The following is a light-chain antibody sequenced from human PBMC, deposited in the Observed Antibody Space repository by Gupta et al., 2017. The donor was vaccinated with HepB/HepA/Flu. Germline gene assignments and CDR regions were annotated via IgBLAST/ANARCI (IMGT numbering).Light chain of an antibody. CDR3: GKWDSSRTSWV. CDR1: SSNMGNNY. J-gene: IGLJ3*02. V-gene: IGLV1-51*02. CDR2: END. Sequence: QSVLTQPPSVSAAPGQTVTISCSGSSSNMGNNYISWYRQLPGTAPKLLIDENDNRPSGIPDRCSASKSDTSAILGIAGLQTGDEGDCYCGKWDSSRTSWVFGGGTKLTVL.